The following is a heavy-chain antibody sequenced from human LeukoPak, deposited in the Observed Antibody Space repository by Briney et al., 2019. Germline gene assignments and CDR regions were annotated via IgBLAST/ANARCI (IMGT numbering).Heavy chain of an antibody. V-gene: IGHV1-46*01. CDR3: ARVQSGYYDSSGSYFDY. CDR2: INPSGGST. CDR1: GYTFTSYY. J-gene: IGHJ4*02. Sequence: GASVKVSCKASGYTFTSYYMHWVRQAPGQGLEWMGIINPSGGSTSYAQKFQGRVTMTRDTSTSTVYMELSSLRSEDTAVYYCARVQSGYYDSSGSYFDYWGQGTLVTVSS. D-gene: IGHD3-22*01.